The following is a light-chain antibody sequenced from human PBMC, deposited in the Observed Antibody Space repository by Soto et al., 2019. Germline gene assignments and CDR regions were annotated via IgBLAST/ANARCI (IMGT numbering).Light chain of an antibody. J-gene: IGKJ1*01. CDR1: QSLAYINGNTY. Sequence: DVVMTQSPLSLPVTLGQPASISCRSSQSLAYINGNTYLSWFQQRPGQSPRRLIHKVSNRDSGVPDRFSGSGSGSAFTLKISRVEAEDVGVYFCMQGTHWPWTFGQGTKVEIK. CDR3: MQGTHWPWT. CDR2: KVS. V-gene: IGKV2-30*01.